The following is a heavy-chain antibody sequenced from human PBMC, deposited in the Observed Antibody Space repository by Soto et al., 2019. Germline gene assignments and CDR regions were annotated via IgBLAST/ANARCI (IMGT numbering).Heavy chain of an antibody. V-gene: IGHV4-59*01. Sequence: QVQLQESGPGLVKPSETLSLTCTVSGGSISSYYWSWIRQPPGKGLEWIGYIYYSGSTNYNPSLTSRVTISVDTSKNQFSLKLSSVAAADTAVYYCARGIRFLEWLSPYYFDYWGQGTLVTVSS. D-gene: IGHD3-3*01. CDR1: GGSISSYY. CDR2: IYYSGST. CDR3: ARGIRFLEWLSPYYFDY. J-gene: IGHJ4*02.